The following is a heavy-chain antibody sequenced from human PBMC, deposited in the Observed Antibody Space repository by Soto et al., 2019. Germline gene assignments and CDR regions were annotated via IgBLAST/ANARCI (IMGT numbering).Heavy chain of an antibody. CDR3: AGGSKDSGYDYDHFDY. CDR1: GGSISSSSNH. CDR2: IYYSENT. V-gene: IGHV4-39*01. Sequence: SETLSLTCTVSGGSISSSSNHWGWIRQPPGKGLEWIGNIYYSENTYYNPSLKSRVTISVDTSKNQFSLKLSSVTAADTAVYYCAGGSKDSGYDYDHFDYWGQGTLVTVSS. D-gene: IGHD5-12*01. J-gene: IGHJ4*02.